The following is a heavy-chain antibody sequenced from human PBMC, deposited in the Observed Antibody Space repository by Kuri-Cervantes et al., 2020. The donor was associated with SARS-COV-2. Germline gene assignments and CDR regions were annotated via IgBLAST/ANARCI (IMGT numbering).Heavy chain of an antibody. CDR1: GFTFSNYA. D-gene: IGHD3-10*01. CDR2: INAGNGDT. CDR3: AMYFYGSGNYHDTLDK. V-gene: IGHV1-3*01. J-gene: IGHJ4*02. Sequence: GESLKISCVASGFTFSNYAIHWVRQAPGQSLEWMGWINAGNGDTKFSQKFQGRVTITTDTSASTAYMDLSSLRSEDPAVYYCAMYFYGSGNYHDTLDKWGQGTLVTVSS.